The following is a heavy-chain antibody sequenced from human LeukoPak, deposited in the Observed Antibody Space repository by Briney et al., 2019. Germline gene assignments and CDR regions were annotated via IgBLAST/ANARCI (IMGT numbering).Heavy chain of an antibody. CDR2: IYYSGST. CDR3: ARAAAAVGATQSPYFDY. D-gene: IGHD1-26*01. J-gene: IGHJ4*02. Sequence: SETLSLTCTVSGGSISSSSYYWGWIRQPPGKGLEWIGSIYYSGSTYYNPSLKSRVTISVDTSKNQFSLKLSSVTAADTAVYYCARAAAAVGATQSPYFDYWGQGTLVTVSS. CDR1: GGSISSSSYY. V-gene: IGHV4-39*07.